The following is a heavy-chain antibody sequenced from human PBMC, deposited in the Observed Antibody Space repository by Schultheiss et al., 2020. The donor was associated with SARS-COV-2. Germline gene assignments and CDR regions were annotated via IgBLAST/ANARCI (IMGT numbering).Heavy chain of an antibody. CDR1: GFTFSSYS. J-gene: IGHJ4*02. CDR2: ISSSSSYI. Sequence: GGSLRLSCAASGFTFSSYSMNWVRQAPGKGLEWVSSISSSSSYIYYADSVKGRFTISRDNAKNTLYLQMNSLRAEDTAVYYCANLLSGVVPAAIAVDYWGQGTLVTVSS. D-gene: IGHD2-2*02. V-gene: IGHV3-21*04. CDR3: ANLLSGVVPAAIAVDY.